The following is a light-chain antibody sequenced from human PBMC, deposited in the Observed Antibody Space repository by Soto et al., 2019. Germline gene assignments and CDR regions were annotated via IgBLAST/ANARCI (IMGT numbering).Light chain of an antibody. CDR1: SSDIGDYSY. Sequence: QSALTQPRSVSGSPGQSVTVSCSGTSSDIGDYSYVSWYQQHPGKAPQLLIYDVNKRPSGVPDRFSGSKSGNTASLTISGLQAEDEADYYCCSYAATNTFVFGTGTKLTVL. CDR3: CSYAATNTFV. V-gene: IGLV2-11*01. J-gene: IGLJ1*01. CDR2: DVN.